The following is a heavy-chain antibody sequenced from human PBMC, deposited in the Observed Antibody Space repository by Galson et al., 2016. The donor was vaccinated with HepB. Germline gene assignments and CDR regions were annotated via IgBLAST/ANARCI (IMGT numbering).Heavy chain of an antibody. CDR1: GYMFTNYG. J-gene: IGHJ6*02. D-gene: IGHD3-10*01. V-gene: IGHV1-18*01. CDR3: ARHVRFNGLDV. CDR2: ISAYNGNT. Sequence: SVKVSCKASGYMFTNYGFSWVRQAPGQGLEWMGWISAYNGNTNYAQKFQGRVTLTTDISTNIAYMELRSLRSDDTAVYYCARHVRFNGLDVWGQGTTVTVSS.